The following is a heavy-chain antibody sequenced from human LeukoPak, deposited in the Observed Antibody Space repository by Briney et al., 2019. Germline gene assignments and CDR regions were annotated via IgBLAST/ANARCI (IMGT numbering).Heavy chain of an antibody. CDR3: ARCFRSRYGAFDI. J-gene: IGHJ3*02. Sequence: GGTLRLSCAASGFTFSSYGVSWVRQAPGKGLEWVSGISGSGHRTYYADSVKGRLTISRDNSKNTLYLQMNSLRAEDTAVYYCARCFRSRYGAFDIWGQGTMVTVSS. V-gene: IGHV3-23*01. CDR2: ISGSGHRT. D-gene: IGHD3-16*01. CDR1: GFTFSSYG.